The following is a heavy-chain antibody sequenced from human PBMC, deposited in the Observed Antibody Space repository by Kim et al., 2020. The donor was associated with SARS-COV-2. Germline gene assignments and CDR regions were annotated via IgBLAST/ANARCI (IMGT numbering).Heavy chain of an antibody. D-gene: IGHD3-10*01. CDR3: LASGSRSYDYYGMDV. Sequence: DAVKGRFTITRGNAKNSLYLQMNSLRAEDTAVYYCLASGSRSYDYYGMDVWGQGTTVTVSS. J-gene: IGHJ6*02. V-gene: IGHV3-48*03.